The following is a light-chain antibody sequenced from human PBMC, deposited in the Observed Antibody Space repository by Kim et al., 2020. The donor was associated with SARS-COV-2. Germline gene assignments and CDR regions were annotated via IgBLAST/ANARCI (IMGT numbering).Light chain of an antibody. J-gene: IGLJ1*01. CDR3: SSYTSTSTRV. CDR2: DVS. CDR1: TSDVGNYRY. Sequence: GQSISISCTGTTSDVGNYRYVSWYQQHPGKAPKLIIYDVSNRPSGVSNRFSGSKSGTTASLTISGLQAEDEADYYCSSYTSTSTRVFGTGTQLTVL. V-gene: IGLV2-14*03.